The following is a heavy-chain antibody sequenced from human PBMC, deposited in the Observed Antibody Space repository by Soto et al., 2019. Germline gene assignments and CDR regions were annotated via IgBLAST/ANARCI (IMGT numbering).Heavy chain of an antibody. CDR3: ARGERKVNWRPYFDT. CDR2: IYSTGSS. D-gene: IGHD1-26*01. J-gene: IGHJ5*02. Sequence: LSLTCTVSGDSLSLYYWSWIRLSPGKGLEWIGYIYSTGSSNQNPSLRDRVAVSADASKNQFYLTLSSMTAADTAVYYCARGERKVNWRPYFDTWGQGIQVTVS. CDR1: GDSLSLYY. V-gene: IGHV4-59*01.